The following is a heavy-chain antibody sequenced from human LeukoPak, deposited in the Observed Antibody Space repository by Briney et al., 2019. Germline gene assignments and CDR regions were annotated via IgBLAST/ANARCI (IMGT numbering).Heavy chain of an antibody. J-gene: IGHJ4*02. CDR1: GFTFSSYS. Sequence: GGSLRLSCAASGFTFSSYSMNWVRQAPGKGLEWVSSISSSSSSYIYYADSVKGRFTISRDNAKNSLYLQMNSLRAEDTAVYYCARMYYDILTGYWIFDYWGQGTLVAVSS. V-gene: IGHV3-21*01. D-gene: IGHD3-9*01. CDR3: ARMYYDILTGYWIFDY. CDR2: ISSSSSSYI.